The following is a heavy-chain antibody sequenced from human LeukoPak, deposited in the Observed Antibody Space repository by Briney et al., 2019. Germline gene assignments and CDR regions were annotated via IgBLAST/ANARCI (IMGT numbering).Heavy chain of an antibody. Sequence: GGSLRLSCAASGFTFSSYAMSWVRQAPGKGLEWVSAISGSGSSTYYADSVKGRFTISRDNSKNTLYLQMNSLRAEDTAVYYCAKVCEDYDILTGYCYDAFDIWGQGTMVTVSS. CDR2: ISGSGSST. CDR1: GFTFSSYA. V-gene: IGHV3-23*01. CDR3: AKVCEDYDILTGYCYDAFDI. D-gene: IGHD3-9*01. J-gene: IGHJ3*02.